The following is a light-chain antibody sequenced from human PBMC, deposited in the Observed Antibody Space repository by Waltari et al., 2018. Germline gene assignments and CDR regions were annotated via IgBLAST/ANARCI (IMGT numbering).Light chain of an antibody. J-gene: IGKJ4*01. V-gene: IGKV4-1*01. CDR3: QQYYKTPS. Sequence: DIVMTQSPGSLVVSLGERAAINCTSGQDLLYNSNNKNYLAWYQHKPGQSPKLPFYWASTRASGVPDRFSGSGSGTDFTLTISRVQAEDVAIYYCQQYYKTPSFGGGTKVE. CDR2: WAS. CDR1: QDLLYNSNNKNY.